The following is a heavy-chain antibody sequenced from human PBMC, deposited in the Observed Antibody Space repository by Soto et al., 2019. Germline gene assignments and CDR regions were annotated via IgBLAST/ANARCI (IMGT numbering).Heavy chain of an antibody. Sequence: ASETLSLTCTVSGDSINNYYWSWMRLPAGKGLEWIGRIYSNGNTYYNPSLKSRVSMSVDTSKNQFSLILKTVTAADTAVYYCARGGAVATTDQFDHWGQGTLVTVSS. CDR2: IYSNGNT. J-gene: IGHJ4*02. V-gene: IGHV4-4*07. CDR1: GDSINNYY. CDR3: ARGGAVATTDQFDH. D-gene: IGHD5-12*01.